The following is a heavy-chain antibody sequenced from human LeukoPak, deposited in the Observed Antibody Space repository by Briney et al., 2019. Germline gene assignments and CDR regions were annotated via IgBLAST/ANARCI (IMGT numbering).Heavy chain of an antibody. Sequence: ASVKVSCKASGYTFTGYYMHWVRQAPGQGLEWMGWINPNSGGTNYAQKFQGRVTMTRDTSISTAYMELSRLRSDDTAVYYCARYMAAAGNYYFDYGGQGTLVTVSS. CDR2: INPNSGGT. V-gene: IGHV1-2*02. CDR1: GYTFTGYY. D-gene: IGHD6-13*01. CDR3: ARYMAAAGNYYFDY. J-gene: IGHJ4*02.